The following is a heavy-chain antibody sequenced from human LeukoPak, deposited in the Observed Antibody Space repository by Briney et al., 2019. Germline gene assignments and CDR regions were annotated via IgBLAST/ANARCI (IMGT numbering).Heavy chain of an antibody. Sequence: SETLSLTCAVSGGSISSGGYSWSWIRQPPGKGLEWIGYIYHSGSTYYNPSLKSRVTISVDRSKSQFSLKLSSVTAADTAVYYCARLAYCGGDCYLFDYWGQGTLVTVSS. CDR1: GGSISSGGYS. D-gene: IGHD2-21*02. V-gene: IGHV4-30-2*01. CDR2: IYHSGST. J-gene: IGHJ4*02. CDR3: ARLAYCGGDCYLFDY.